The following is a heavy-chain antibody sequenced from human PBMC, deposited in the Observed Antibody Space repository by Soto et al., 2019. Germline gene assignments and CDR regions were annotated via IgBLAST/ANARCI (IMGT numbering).Heavy chain of an antibody. V-gene: IGHV4-34*01. CDR1: GGSFSGYY. CDR2: INHSGST. CDR3: AVGSRDYDILTGYPVYGMEV. Sequence: SETLSLTCAVYGGSFSGYYWSWIRQPPGKGLEWIVEINHSGSTNYNPSLKSRVTISVDTSKNPFSMELSSVTAADAAVYYCAVGSRDYDILTGYPVYGMEVWGQGTRVRVSS. D-gene: IGHD3-9*01. J-gene: IGHJ6*02.